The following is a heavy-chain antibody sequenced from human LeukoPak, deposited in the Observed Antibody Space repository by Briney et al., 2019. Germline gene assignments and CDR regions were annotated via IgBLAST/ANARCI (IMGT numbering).Heavy chain of an antibody. Sequence: GGSLRLSCAASGCTFSSYAMSWVRQAPGKGLEWVSAISGSGGSTYYAVSVKGRFTISRDNSKNTLYLQMNSLRAEDTAVYYCAKGGDTYYYYYGMDVWGQGTTVTVSS. V-gene: IGHV3-23*01. D-gene: IGHD5-18*01. J-gene: IGHJ6*02. CDR3: AKGGDTYYYYYGMDV. CDR2: ISGSGGST. CDR1: GCTFSSYA.